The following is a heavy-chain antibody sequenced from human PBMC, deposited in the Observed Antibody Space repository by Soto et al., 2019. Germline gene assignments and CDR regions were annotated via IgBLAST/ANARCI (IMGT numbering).Heavy chain of an antibody. J-gene: IGHJ4*02. D-gene: IGHD2-2*01. V-gene: IGHV3-23*01. CDR1: GFTFSSYA. CDR3: AKDPLGYCSSTSCYSPEPARDY. Sequence: GGSLRLSCAASGFTFSSYAMSWVRQAPGKGLEWVSAISGSGGSTYYADSVKGRFTISRDNSKNTLYLQMNSLRAEDKAVYYCAKDPLGYCSSTSCYSPEPARDYWGQGTLVTVSS. CDR2: ISGSGGST.